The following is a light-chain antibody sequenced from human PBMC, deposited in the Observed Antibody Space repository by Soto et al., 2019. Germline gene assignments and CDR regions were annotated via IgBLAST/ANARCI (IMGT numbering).Light chain of an antibody. CDR1: QSLLHSNGYNY. V-gene: IGKV2-28*01. J-gene: IGKJ5*01. CDR2: LGS. CDR3: MQRIEFPYT. Sequence: DIVMTQSPLSLPVTPGEPASISCRSSQSLLHSNGYNYLDWYLQKPGQSPQLLIYLGSNRASGVPDRFSGSGSGTDFTLKISRVEAGDVGVYYCMQRIEFPYTFGQGTRLEIK.